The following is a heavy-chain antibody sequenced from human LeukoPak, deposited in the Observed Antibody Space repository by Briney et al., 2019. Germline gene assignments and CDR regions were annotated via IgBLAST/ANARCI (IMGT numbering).Heavy chain of an antibody. Sequence: SETLSLTCTVSGGSISSSSYYWGWIRQPPGTGLEWIGSIYYSGSTCYNPSLKSRVTISVDTSKNQFSLKLSSVTAADTAVYYCAPFLLRGAYFDYWGQGTLVTVSS. CDR2: IYYSGST. V-gene: IGHV4-39*01. J-gene: IGHJ4*02. CDR1: GGSISSSSYY. D-gene: IGHD3-16*01. CDR3: APFLLRGAYFDY.